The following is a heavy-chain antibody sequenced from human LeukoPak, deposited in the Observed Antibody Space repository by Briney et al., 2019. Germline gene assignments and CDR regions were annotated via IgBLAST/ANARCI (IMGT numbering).Heavy chain of an antibody. D-gene: IGHD6-13*01. CDR2: IYYSGST. CDR1: GGSISSNGYY. Sequence: PSETLSLTCTVSGGSISSNGYYWSWIRQPPGKGLEWIGYIYYSGSTYYNPSLKSRVTISVDRSKNQFSLKLSSVTAADTAVYYCASEPAAGTIDYWGQGTLVTVSS. J-gene: IGHJ4*02. CDR3: ASEPAAGTIDY. V-gene: IGHV4-31*03.